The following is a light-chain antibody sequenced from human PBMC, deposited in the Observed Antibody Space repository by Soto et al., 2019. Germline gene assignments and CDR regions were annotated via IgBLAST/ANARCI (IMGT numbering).Light chain of an antibody. CDR1: QSLLHSDGETY. J-gene: IGKJ2*01. V-gene: IGKV2-24*01. Sequence: DIVLTQTPLSSTVTLGQPASISCRSSQSLLHSDGETYLSWLQQRPGQPPRLLIYKISNRFSGVPDIFSGSGAGTDFTLKISRVEAEDVGIYYCMLATKYPPYTFGQGTKLEIK. CDR3: MLATKYPPYT. CDR2: KIS.